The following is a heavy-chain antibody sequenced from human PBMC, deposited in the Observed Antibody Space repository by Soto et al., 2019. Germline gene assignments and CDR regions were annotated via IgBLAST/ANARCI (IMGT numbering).Heavy chain of an antibody. CDR3: ARCPGSWCYYYMDV. D-gene: IGHD6-13*01. V-gene: IGHV1-8*01. J-gene: IGHJ6*03. Sequence: QVQLVQSGAEVKKPGASVKVSCKASGYTFTSYDINWVRQATGQGLEWMGWMNPTSGNTGYAQKFQGRVTMTRNTSRSTAYMELSSLRSEDTAVYYCARCPGSWCYYYMDVWGKGTTVTVSS. CDR1: GYTFTSYD. CDR2: MNPTSGNT.